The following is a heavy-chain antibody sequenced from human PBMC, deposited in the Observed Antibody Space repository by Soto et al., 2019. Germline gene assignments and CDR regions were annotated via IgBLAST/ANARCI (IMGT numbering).Heavy chain of an antibody. CDR1: GFSLSTSGVG. J-gene: IGHJ5*02. D-gene: IGHD3-22*01. CDR2: IYWDVDK. V-gene: IGHV2-5*02. Sequence: QITLKESGPTLVKPTQTLTLTCTFSGFSLSTSGVGVGWIRQPPGKALEWLALIYWDVDKRYSPSLKSRLTITKDTSKNQVVLTMTNMDPVDTATYYCEHSLIGYYYGSSGSNWFDPWGQGTLVTVSS. CDR3: EHSLIGYYYGSSGSNWFDP.